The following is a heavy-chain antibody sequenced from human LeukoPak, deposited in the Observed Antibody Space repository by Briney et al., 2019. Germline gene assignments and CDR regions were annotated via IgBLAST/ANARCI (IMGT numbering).Heavy chain of an antibody. CDR1: GFTFSSYA. Sequence: GGSLRLSCAASGFTFSSYAMSWVRQPPGKGLEWVSAISGSGGSTYYADSVKGRFTISRDNSKNTLYLQMNSLRVEDTAVYFCARDRGSSGWYYFDSWGPGTLVTVSS. CDR3: ARDRGSSGWYYFDS. D-gene: IGHD6-19*01. J-gene: IGHJ4*02. CDR2: ISGSGGST. V-gene: IGHV3-23*01.